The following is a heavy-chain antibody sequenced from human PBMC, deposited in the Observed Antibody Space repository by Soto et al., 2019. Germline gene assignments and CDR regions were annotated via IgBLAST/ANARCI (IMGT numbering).Heavy chain of an antibody. V-gene: IGHV5-51*01. Sequence: GESLKISCKGSGYSFTSDWIGWVRQMPVKGLEWMGIIYPGDSDTRYSPSLQGQVTISADKSISTAYLQWSSLKASDTAMYYCARHSTPYDFWSGYPSCFDPWGQGTLVTVSS. CDR3: ARHSTPYDFWSGYPSCFDP. D-gene: IGHD3-3*01. J-gene: IGHJ5*02. CDR2: IYPGDSDT. CDR1: GYSFTSDW.